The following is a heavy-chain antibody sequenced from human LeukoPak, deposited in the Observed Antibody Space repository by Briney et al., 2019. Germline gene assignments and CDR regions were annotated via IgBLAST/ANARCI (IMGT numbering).Heavy chain of an antibody. D-gene: IGHD1-26*01. Sequence: GGSLRLSCAASGFTFSSYAMSWVRQAPGKGLEWVSAISGSGGSTYYADSVKGRFTISRDNSKNTLYLQMNSLRVEDTAVYHCAKSLLGATSSDYWGQGTLVTVSS. CDR1: GFTFSSYA. CDR3: AKSLLGATSSDY. CDR2: ISGSGGST. J-gene: IGHJ4*02. V-gene: IGHV3-23*01.